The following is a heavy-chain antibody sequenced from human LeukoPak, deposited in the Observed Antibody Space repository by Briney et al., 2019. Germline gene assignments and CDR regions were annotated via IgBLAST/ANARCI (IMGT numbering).Heavy chain of an antibody. CDR3: ARFVDTEYYFDY. D-gene: IGHD5-18*01. CDR2: INAGNGNT. J-gene: IGHJ4*02. Sequence: ASVTVSFKASGYTFTSYAMHWVRQGPGQRMEWMGWINAGNGNTKYSQKFQGRVTITRDTSASTAYMELSSLRSEDTAVYYCARFVDTEYYFDYWGQGTLVTVSS. V-gene: IGHV1-3*01. CDR1: GYTFTSYA.